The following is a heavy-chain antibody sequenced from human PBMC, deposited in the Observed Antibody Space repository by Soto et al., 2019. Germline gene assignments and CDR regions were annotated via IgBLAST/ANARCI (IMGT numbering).Heavy chain of an antibody. V-gene: IGHV4-31*03. J-gene: IGHJ6*03. CDR2: IYYSGST. CDR1: GGSISSGGYY. D-gene: IGHD3-16*01. CDR3: ASTGRGTFQYYMDV. Sequence: SETLSLTCTVSGGSISSGGYYWSWIHQHPGKGLEWIGYIYYSGSTYYNPSLKSRVTISVDTSKNQFSLKLSSVTAADTAVYYCASTGRGTFQYYMDVWGKGTTVTVSS.